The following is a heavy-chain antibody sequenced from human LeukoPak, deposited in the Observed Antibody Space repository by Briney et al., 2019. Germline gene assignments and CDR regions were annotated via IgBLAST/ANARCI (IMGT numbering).Heavy chain of an antibody. V-gene: IGHV4-39*07. CDR1: GDSISSSSFY. D-gene: IGHD2-2*01. Sequence: SETLSLTCTVSGDSISSSSFYWGWIRQPPGKGLEWIATVYYSGSTYYNSSLKSRVTISVDTSKNQFSLKLSSVTAADTAVYYCARGPPRASSNTYFDYWGRGTLVTVSS. CDR3: ARGPPRASSNTYFDY. CDR2: VYYSGST. J-gene: IGHJ4*02.